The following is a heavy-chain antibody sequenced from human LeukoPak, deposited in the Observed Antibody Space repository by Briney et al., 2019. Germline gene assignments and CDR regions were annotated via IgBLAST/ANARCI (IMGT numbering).Heavy chain of an antibody. Sequence: GGSLRLSCAASGFTFSSYEMNWVRQAPGKGLEWVSYIRSSGSTIYYADSVKGRFTISRDNAKNSLYLQVNSLRAEDTAAYYCAGEVTMVRGVIISSYGMDVWGKGTTVTVSS. V-gene: IGHV3-48*03. D-gene: IGHD3-10*01. CDR2: IRSSGSTI. CDR1: GFTFSSYE. CDR3: AGEVTMVRGVIISSYGMDV. J-gene: IGHJ6*04.